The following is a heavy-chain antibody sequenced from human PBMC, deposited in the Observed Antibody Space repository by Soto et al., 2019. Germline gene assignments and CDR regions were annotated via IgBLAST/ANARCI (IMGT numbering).Heavy chain of an antibody. CDR2: INPYNGNT. D-gene: IGHD3-3*01. Sequence: QVQLVQSGAEVKKPGASVKVSCQASGYTFADYGINWVRQAPGQGLEWMGWINPYNGNTNYAQKFQGRATMTTVTSTSSVHMELRGLKSDDTAVYYCARGMVTIFGVVPIYYYGMDVWGQGTTVTVSS. CDR3: ARGMVTIFGVVPIYYYGMDV. V-gene: IGHV1-18*01. CDR1: GYTFADYG. J-gene: IGHJ6*02.